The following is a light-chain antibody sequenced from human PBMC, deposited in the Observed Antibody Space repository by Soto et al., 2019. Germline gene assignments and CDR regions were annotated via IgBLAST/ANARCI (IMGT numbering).Light chain of an antibody. CDR2: DAS. Sequence: DLQMTQSPSTLSASVGDRVTITCRASQSINSWLAWYQQRPGKAPNLLIYDASTLERGVPSRFSGSGSGTEFTLTISSLQPDDFATYYCQQYSGYSTFGQGTKVDIK. J-gene: IGKJ1*01. CDR3: QQYSGYST. CDR1: QSINSW. V-gene: IGKV1-5*01.